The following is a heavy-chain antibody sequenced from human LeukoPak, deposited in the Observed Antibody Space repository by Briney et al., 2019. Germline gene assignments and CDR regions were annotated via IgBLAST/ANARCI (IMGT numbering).Heavy chain of an antibody. D-gene: IGHD6-13*01. J-gene: IGHJ4*02. CDR1: GFNFGEFW. Sequence: GGSLRLSCAASGFNFGEFWMAWVRQTPGKGLEWVAVISYDGSNKYYADSVKGRFTISRDNSKNTLYLQMNSLRAEDTAVYYCARYSSSWGALDYWGQGTLVTVSS. V-gene: IGHV3-30-3*01. CDR3: ARYSSSWGALDY. CDR2: ISYDGSNK.